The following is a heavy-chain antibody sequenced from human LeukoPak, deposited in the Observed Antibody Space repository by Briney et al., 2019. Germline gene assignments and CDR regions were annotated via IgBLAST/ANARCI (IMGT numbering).Heavy chain of an antibody. CDR1: GYSFTSYW. CDR3: ARLAAAGRDYYYGMDV. CDR2: IYLGDSDT. J-gene: IGHJ6*02. Sequence: GESLKISCKGSGYSFTSYWIGWVRQLPGKGLEWMGIIYLGDSDTRYSPSFQGQVTISADKSISTAYLQWSSLKASDTAMYYCARLAAAGRDYYYGMDVWGQGTTVTVSS. D-gene: IGHD6-13*01. V-gene: IGHV5-51*01.